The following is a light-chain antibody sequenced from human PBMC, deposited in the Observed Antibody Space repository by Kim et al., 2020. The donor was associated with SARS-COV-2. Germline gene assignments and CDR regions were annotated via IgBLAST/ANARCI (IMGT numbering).Light chain of an antibody. CDR2: AAS. Sequence: LSPVERAPHSCRASQGVSSYLSWYQLKPGQAPRLLIYAASARATGIPARFSGSGSGTDFTLTISSLEPEDFAVYYCQQRSIWPLTFGGGTKVDIK. CDR1: QGVSSY. CDR3: QQRSIWPLT. V-gene: IGKV3-11*01. J-gene: IGKJ4*01.